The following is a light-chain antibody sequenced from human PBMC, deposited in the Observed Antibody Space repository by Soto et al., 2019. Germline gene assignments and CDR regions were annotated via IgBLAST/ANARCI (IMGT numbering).Light chain of an antibody. J-gene: IGKJ5*01. CDR1: QSVSSN. CDR3: QKYNNWPIT. CDR2: GES. Sequence: EIVMAQSPATLSVSPGERATLSCRASQSVSSNLAWYQQKPGQAPRILIYGESTRATGISDRLSGSGSGTELNLTISRLQSEDFAVYYCQKYNNWPITFGQGTRLEIK. V-gene: IGKV3-15*01.